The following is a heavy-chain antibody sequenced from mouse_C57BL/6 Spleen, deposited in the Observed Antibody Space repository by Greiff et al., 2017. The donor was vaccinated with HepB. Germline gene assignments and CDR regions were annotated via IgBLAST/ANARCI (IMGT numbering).Heavy chain of an antibody. CDR3: ARRSG. Sequence: EVQRVESGGGLVKPGGSLKLSCAASGFTFSDYRMHWVRQAPEKGLEWVAYISSGSSTIYYADTVKGRFTISRDNAKNTLFLQMTSLRSEDTAMYYCARRSGWGQGTLVTVSA. J-gene: IGHJ3*01. D-gene: IGHD3-1*01. V-gene: IGHV5-17*01. CDR1: GFTFSDYR. CDR2: ISSGSSTI.